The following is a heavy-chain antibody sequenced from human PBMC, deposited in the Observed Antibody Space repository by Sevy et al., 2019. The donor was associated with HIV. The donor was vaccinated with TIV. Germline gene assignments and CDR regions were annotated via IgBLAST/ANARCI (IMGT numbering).Heavy chain of an antibody. J-gene: IGHJ6*02. V-gene: IGHV3-7*01. CDR3: ARHVGRGYDFWSGYPYYYYYGIDV. D-gene: IGHD3-3*01. CDR2: IKQDGSEK. CDR1: GFTFSSYW. Sequence: GGSLRISCAASGFTFSSYWMSWVRQAPGKGLEWVANIKQDGSEKYYVDSVKGRFTISRDNAKNSLYLQMNSLRAEDTAVYYCARHVGRGYDFWSGYPYYYYYGIDVWGQGTTVTVSS.